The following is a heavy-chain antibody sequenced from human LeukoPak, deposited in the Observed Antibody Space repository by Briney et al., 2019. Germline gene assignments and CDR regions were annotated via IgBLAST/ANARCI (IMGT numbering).Heavy chain of an antibody. J-gene: IGHJ6*02. V-gene: IGHV1-69*13. CDR2: IIPIFGTA. D-gene: IGHD5-18*01. CDR1: GGTFSSYA. CDR3: ARVPYSYGYYYYGMDV. Sequence: SVKVSCKASGGTFSSYAISWVRQAPGQGLEWMGGIIPIFGTANYAQKFQGRVTITADESTSTAYMELSSLRSEDTAVYYCARVPYSYGYYYYGMDVWGQGTTVTVSS.